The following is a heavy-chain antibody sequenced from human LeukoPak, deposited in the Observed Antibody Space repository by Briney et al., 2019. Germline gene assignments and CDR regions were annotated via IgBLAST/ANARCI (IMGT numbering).Heavy chain of an antibody. CDR3: ARRAFGWYADY. CDR1: GFTFSDYY. D-gene: IGHD6-19*01. CDR2: ISSSGSTI. Sequence: GGSLRLSCAASGFTFSDYYMSWIRQAPGKGLEWVSYISSSGSTIYYTDSVKGRFTISRDNTKNSLYLQMNSLRAEDTAVYYCARRAFGWYADYWGQGTLVTVSS. J-gene: IGHJ4*02. V-gene: IGHV3-11*01.